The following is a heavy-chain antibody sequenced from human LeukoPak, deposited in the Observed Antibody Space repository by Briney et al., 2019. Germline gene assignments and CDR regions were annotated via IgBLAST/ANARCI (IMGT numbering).Heavy chain of an antibody. D-gene: IGHD3-10*01. Sequence: VASVKVSCKASGYTFTSYYMHWVRQASGQGLEWMGIINPSGGSTSYAQKFQGRVTMTRDMSTSTVYMELSSLRSEDTAVYYCARDHPLYGSGSSDAFDIWGQGTMVTVSS. V-gene: IGHV1-46*01. CDR2: INPSGGST. CDR1: GYTFTSYY. CDR3: ARDHPLYGSGSSDAFDI. J-gene: IGHJ3*02.